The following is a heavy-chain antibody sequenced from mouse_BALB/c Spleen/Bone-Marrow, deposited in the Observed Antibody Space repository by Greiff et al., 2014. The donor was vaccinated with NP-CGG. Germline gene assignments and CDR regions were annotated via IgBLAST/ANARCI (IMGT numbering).Heavy chain of an antibody. CDR2: IDPANGDT. J-gene: IGHJ2*01. CDR1: GFKIKDTY. D-gene: IGHD2-14*01. CDR3: ARYRLGTYLDY. Sequence: VQLKESGAELVKPGASVKLSCTASGFKIKDTYMHWVRQRPEQGLEWIGRIDPANGDTRYGPKFQGKATITADTSSSTAYLQLSSLTSEDTAVYCCARYRLGTYLDYWGQGTTLTVSS. V-gene: IGHV14-3*02.